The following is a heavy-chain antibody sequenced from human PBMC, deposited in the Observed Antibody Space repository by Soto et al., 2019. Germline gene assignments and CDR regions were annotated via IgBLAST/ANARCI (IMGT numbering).Heavy chain of an antibody. J-gene: IGHJ5*02. CDR2: IYYSGST. CDR3: ARVRYCSGGSCYPRFDP. CDR1: GGSISSGGYY. Sequence: QVQLQESGPGLVKPSQTLSLTCTVSGGSISSGGYYWSWIRQHPGKGLEWIGYIYYSGSTYYNPSLKSRVTISVDASKNQFSLKLSSVTAADTAVYYCARVRYCSGGSCYPRFDPWGQGTLVTVSS. V-gene: IGHV4-31*03. D-gene: IGHD2-15*01.